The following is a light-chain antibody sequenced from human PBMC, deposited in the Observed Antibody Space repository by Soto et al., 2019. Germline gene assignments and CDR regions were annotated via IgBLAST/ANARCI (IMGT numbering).Light chain of an antibody. CDR1: QSVSSSY. Sequence: EIVLTQSPATLSLSPGEIATLSCRASQSVSSSYLAWYQQKPGQAPRLLIYGASIRAAGIPDRFSGSGSGANFTLTISRLEPEDFAVYYCQQGGTFGQGTRLEIK. V-gene: IGKV3D-20*02. CDR3: QQGGT. J-gene: IGKJ5*01. CDR2: GAS.